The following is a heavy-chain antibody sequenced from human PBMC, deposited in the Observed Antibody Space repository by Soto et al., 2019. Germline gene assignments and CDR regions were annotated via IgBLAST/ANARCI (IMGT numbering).Heavy chain of an antibody. CDR1: GYTFTSYG. CDR3: ARESSSSCHDY. Sequence: QVQLVQSGAEVKKPGASVKVSCKASGYTFTSYGISWVRQAPGQGLEGMGWISAYNGNTNYAQKLQGRVTMTTDTPTSTASMERRSLRSDDTAVYYCARESSSSCHDYWGQGTLVTVSS. V-gene: IGHV1-18*01. J-gene: IGHJ4*02. D-gene: IGHD6-13*01. CDR2: ISAYNGNT.